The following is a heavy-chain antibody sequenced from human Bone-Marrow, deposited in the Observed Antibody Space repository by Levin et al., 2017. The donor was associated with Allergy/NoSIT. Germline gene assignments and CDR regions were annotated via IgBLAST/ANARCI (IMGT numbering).Heavy chain of an antibody. J-gene: IGHJ6*02. CDR3: ATRGHDFWSGFDV. D-gene: IGHD3-3*01. Sequence: PGESLKISCKVSGDTLTELSMQWVRQAPGIGLEWMGGFDPENAETVYAQKFQGRVTMTEDTSTETAYMELSRLRSDDTAVYYCATRGHDFWSGFDVWGQGTTVTVSS. CDR2: FDPENAET. CDR1: GDTLTELS. V-gene: IGHV1-24*01.